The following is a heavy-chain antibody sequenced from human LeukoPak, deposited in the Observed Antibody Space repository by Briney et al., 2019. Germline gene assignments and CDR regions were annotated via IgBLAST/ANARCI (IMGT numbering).Heavy chain of an antibody. V-gene: IGHV4-59*01. CDR1: GGSISSYY. CDR2: IYYSGST. J-gene: IGHJ4*02. D-gene: IGHD3-22*01. CDR3: AREGRYYYDSSGYRGFDY. Sequence: SETLSLTCTVSGGSISSYYWSWIRQPPGKGLEWIGYIYYSGSTNYNPSLKSRVTISVDTSKNQFSLKLSSVTAADTAVYYCAREGRYYYDSSGYRGFDYWGQGTLVTVSS.